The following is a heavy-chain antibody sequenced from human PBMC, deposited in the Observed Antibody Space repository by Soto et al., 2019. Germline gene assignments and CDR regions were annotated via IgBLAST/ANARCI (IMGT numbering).Heavy chain of an antibody. CDR2: IYSSGGT. J-gene: IGHJ4*02. CDR3: GRQNLWAAKVDY. CDR1: GDSISSSTYY. V-gene: IGHV4-39*01. D-gene: IGHD7-27*01. Sequence: QLQLQESGPGLVKPSETLSLTCTVSGDSISSSTYYWGWIRQPPGKGLEWIASIYSSGGTYYNPSLKRRPPISQDTAKKQFSLKPSSVTAADTGVYYFGRQNLWAAKVDYWGQGTLVTVSS.